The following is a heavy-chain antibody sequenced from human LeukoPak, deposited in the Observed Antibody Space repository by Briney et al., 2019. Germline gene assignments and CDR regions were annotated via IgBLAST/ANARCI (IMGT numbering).Heavy chain of an antibody. CDR3: ARGTKTGYTGYDWNY. Sequence: SETLSLTCTVSGGSISSYYWSWIRQPPGKGLEWIGYIYYSGSTSYNPSLKSRVTISVDTTSNQFSLILTSVTAADTAVYYCARGTKTGYTGYDWNYWGQGSLVTVSS. CDR1: GGSISSYY. D-gene: IGHD5-12*01. CDR2: IYYSGST. V-gene: IGHV4-59*01. J-gene: IGHJ4*02.